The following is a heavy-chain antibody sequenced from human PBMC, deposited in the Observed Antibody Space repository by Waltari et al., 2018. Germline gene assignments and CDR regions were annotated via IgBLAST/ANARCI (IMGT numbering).Heavy chain of an antibody. Sequence: EVQLVESGGGLVQPGGSLRLSCAASGFPFSSYWMSWVRQAPGKGLEWMGLVDPEDGETIYAEKFQGRVTITADTSTDTAYMELSSLRSEDTAVYYCATAIAVGTPTRVFDPWGQGTLVTVSS. CDR3: ATAIAVGTPTRVFDP. D-gene: IGHD6-19*01. V-gene: IGHV1-69-2*01. CDR2: VDPEDGET. CDR1: GFPFSSYW. J-gene: IGHJ5*02.